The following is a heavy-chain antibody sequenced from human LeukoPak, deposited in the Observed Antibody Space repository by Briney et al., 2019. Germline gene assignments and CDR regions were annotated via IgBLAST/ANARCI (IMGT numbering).Heavy chain of an antibody. D-gene: IGHD3-3*01. Sequence: ASVKVSCKASGYTFTSYYMHWVRQAPGQGLEWMGIINPSGGSTSYAQKFQGRVTMTRDTSTSTAYMELSRLRSDDTAVYYCARVRFLEWLFKVFDYWGQGTLVTVSS. CDR2: INPSGGST. CDR1: GYTFTSYY. J-gene: IGHJ4*02. V-gene: IGHV1-46*01. CDR3: ARVRFLEWLFKVFDY.